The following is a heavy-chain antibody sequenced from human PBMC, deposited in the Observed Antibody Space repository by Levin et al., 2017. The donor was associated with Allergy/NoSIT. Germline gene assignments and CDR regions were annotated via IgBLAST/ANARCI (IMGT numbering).Heavy chain of an antibody. CDR3: TTIPTYYYDSSGYYYVDY. V-gene: IGHV3-15*01. CDR2: IKSKTDGGTT. J-gene: IGHJ4*02. Sequence: PGGSLRLSSAASGFTFSNAWMSWVRQAPGKGLEWVGRIKSKTDGGTTDYAAPVKGRFTISRDDSKNTLYLQMNSLKTEDTAVYYCTTIPTYYYDSSGYYYVDYWGQGTLVTVSS. CDR1: GFTFSNAW. D-gene: IGHD3-22*01.